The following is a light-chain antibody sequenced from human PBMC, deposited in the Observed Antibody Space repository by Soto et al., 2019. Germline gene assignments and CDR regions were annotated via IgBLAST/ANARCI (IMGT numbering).Light chain of an antibody. J-gene: IGKJ4*01. V-gene: IGKV3-15*01. CDR2: GVS. CDR1: QSIRNT. Sequence: IVMTQSPATLSVSPGERATLSCRASQSIRNTFLAWYQQKPGQAPRLLIYGVSTRATGIPARFSGSGSGTEFTLTISSLQSEDFALYYCQQHSDWPLTFGGGTKVEI. CDR3: QQHSDWPLT.